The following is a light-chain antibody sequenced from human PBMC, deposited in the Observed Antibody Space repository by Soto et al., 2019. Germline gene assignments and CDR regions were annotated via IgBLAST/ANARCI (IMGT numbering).Light chain of an antibody. V-gene: IGKV4-1*01. Sequence: DVVLTQSPDSLAVSLGERATIICKSSQSVLYSSNNMNYLAWYQQKAGQPPKLLIYWASTRESGVPDRFGGSGSGTEFTFTFNSLQAEDVAVYYCQQYYSTPWTFGQGTKVDIK. J-gene: IGKJ1*01. CDR1: QSVLYSSNNMNY. CDR3: QQYYSTPWT. CDR2: WAS.